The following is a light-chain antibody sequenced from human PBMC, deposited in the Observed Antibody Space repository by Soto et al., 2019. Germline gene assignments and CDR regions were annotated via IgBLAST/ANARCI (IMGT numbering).Light chain of an antibody. Sequence: EIVLTQSPGTLSLSPGEGATLSCRASQCVSSSYLAWYQQKPGQAPRLLIYGASSRATGIPDRFSGSGSGTDLTLTISRLEPEDFAVYYCQQYGSLPWTFGQGTKVEIK. V-gene: IGKV3-20*01. CDR3: QQYGSLPWT. J-gene: IGKJ1*01. CDR1: QCVSSSY. CDR2: GAS.